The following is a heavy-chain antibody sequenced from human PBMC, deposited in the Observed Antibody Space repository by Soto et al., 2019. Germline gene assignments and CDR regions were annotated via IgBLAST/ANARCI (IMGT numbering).Heavy chain of an antibody. V-gene: IGHV3-23*01. Sequence: GGSLRLSCAASGFTFSSYAMSWVRQAPGKGLEWVSAISGSGGSTYYADSVKGRFTISRDNSKNTLYLQMNSLRAEDTAVYYWAKDQRKEIFGVVIIARYFDYWGQGTLVTVSS. D-gene: IGHD3-3*01. J-gene: IGHJ4*02. CDR1: GFTFSSYA. CDR2: ISGSGGST. CDR3: AKDQRKEIFGVVIIARYFDY.